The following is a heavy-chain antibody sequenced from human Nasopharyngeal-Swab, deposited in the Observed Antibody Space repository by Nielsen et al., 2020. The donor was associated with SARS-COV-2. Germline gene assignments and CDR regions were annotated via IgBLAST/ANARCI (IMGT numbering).Heavy chain of an antibody. CDR3: ARSYGDYEDNWFDP. V-gene: IGHV1-8*02. Sequence: ASVKVSCKASGYTFTSYGISWVRQATGQGLEWMGWMNPNSGNTGYAQKFQGRVTMTRNTSISTAYMELSSLRSEDTAVYYCARSYGDYEDNWFDPWGQGTLVTVSS. J-gene: IGHJ5*02. D-gene: IGHD4-17*01. CDR1: GYTFTSYG. CDR2: MNPNSGNT.